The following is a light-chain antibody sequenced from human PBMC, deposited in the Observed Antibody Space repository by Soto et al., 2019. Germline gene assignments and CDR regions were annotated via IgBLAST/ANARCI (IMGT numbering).Light chain of an antibody. CDR1: SSNIGSNY. CDR2: RNN. Sequence: QSVLTQPPSASGTPGQRGTISCSGSSSNIGSNYVYWYQQLPGTAPQLLIYRNNQRPSGVPDRFSGSQSGTSASLAISGLRSEDEADYYCAAWDDSLSGVFGGGTKLTVL. CDR3: AAWDDSLSGV. J-gene: IGLJ3*02. V-gene: IGLV1-47*01.